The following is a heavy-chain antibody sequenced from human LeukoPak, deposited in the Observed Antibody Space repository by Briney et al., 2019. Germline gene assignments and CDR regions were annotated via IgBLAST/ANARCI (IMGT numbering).Heavy chain of an antibody. CDR1: GFTFSSYW. CDR3: ARAPSEIGGYYPEYFRL. J-gene: IGHJ1*01. Sequence: PGGSLRLSCAASGFTFSSYWMHWVRQAPGKGLVWVSRIKSDGSTNYADSVKGRFTISRDNAKNTVSLQMNSLRAEDTGVYYCARAPSEIGGYYPEYFRLWGQGTLVTVSS. D-gene: IGHD3-22*01. CDR2: IKSDGST. V-gene: IGHV3-74*01.